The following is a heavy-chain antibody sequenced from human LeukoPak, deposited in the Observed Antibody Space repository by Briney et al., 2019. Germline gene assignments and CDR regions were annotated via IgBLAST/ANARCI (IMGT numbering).Heavy chain of an antibody. J-gene: IGHJ6*03. CDR1: RFTFSYAW. Sequence: PGGSLRLSCTASRFTFSYAWMSWVRQAPGKGLEWVGRIKRKTDGGTTDYAAPVKGRFTISRDDSKNTLYLQMNSLKTEDTAVYYCVSYSSSDLYYYYMDVWGKGTTVTVSS. V-gene: IGHV3-15*01. CDR2: IKRKTDGGTT. CDR3: VSYSSSDLYYYYMDV. D-gene: IGHD6-6*01.